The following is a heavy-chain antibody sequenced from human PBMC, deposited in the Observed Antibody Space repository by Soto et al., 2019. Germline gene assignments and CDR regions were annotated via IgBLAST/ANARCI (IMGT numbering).Heavy chain of an antibody. CDR1: GGTFSSYA. J-gene: IGHJ6*02. CDR2: IIPIFGTA. CDR3: ASAKYYYDSSGYPYYYYGMDV. Sequence: QVQLVQSGAEVKKPGSSVKVSCKASGGTFSSYAISWVRQAPGQELEWMGGIIPIFGTANYAQKFQGRGTITADESTNTDYMELSSLRSEDTGVYYCASAKYYYDSSGYPYYYYGMDVWGQGTTVTVSS. D-gene: IGHD3-22*01. V-gene: IGHV1-69*01.